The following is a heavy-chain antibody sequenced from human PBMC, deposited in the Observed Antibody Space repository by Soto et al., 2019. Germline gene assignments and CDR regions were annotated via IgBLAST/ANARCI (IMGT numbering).Heavy chain of an antibody. D-gene: IGHD6-19*01. Sequence: QVQLVESGGGVVQPGRSLRLSCAASGFTFSSYGMHWVRQAPGKGLEWVAVIWYDGSNKYYADSVKGRFTISRDNSKNTLYLQMNSLGAEDTAVYYCASFPVAGTAYWGQGTLVTVSS. J-gene: IGHJ4*02. CDR1: GFTFSSYG. CDR2: IWYDGSNK. V-gene: IGHV3-33*01. CDR3: ASFPVAGTAY.